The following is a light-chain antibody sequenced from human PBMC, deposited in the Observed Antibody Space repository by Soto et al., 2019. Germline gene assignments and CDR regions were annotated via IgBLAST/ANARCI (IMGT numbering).Light chain of an antibody. CDR2: GAS. Sequence: EIVLTQSPATLSLSPGERATLSCRASQSVSSYLALYQQKVGQAPRLLIYGASSRATGIPDRFSGSGSGTDFTLSISRLEPEDFAVYYCQQYGSSPRTFGQGTRLEIK. CDR1: QSVSSY. CDR3: QQYGSSPRT. J-gene: IGKJ5*01. V-gene: IGKV3-20*01.